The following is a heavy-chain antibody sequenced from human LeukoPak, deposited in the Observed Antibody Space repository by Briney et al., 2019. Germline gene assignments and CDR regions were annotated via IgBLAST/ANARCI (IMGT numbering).Heavy chain of an antibody. D-gene: IGHD2-2*01. Sequence: SETLSLNGTVSGGSISGYYWSWIRQPAGKGLEGIGRIYTSGSTNYNPSLKSRFTMSVDTSKNQFSLKLSSVTAADTAVYYCARGGQGTSFDYWGQGTLVTVSS. CDR3: ARGGQGTSFDY. J-gene: IGHJ4*02. CDR2: IYTSGST. V-gene: IGHV4-4*07. CDR1: GGSISGYY.